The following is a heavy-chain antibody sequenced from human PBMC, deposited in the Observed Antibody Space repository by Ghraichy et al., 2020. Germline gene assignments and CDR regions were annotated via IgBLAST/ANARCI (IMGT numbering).Heavy chain of an antibody. CDR3: ARDGSWDSWNGRYKWEWIDP. Sequence: SETLSLTCSVSGASIESHYWSWIRQPPGKGLEWIGYIYYSGCTKYNPSLKSRVTISADTSKNAISLKLTSVTAADTAVYYCARDGSWDSWNGRYKWEWIDPWGQGSLVTVSS. J-gene: IGHJ5*02. D-gene: IGHD3-3*01. V-gene: IGHV4-59*11. CDR1: GASIESHY. CDR2: IYYSGCT.